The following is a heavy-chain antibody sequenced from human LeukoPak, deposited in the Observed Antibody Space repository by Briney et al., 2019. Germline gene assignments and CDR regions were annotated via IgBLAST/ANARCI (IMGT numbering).Heavy chain of an antibody. CDR1: GFTFSSYA. D-gene: IGHD3-22*01. CDR2: ISGSGGST. V-gene: IGHV3-23*01. CDR3: AKESWDSSGYYYRGLGFDY. Sequence: GGSLRLSCAASGFTFSSYAMSWVRQAPGKGLEWVSAISGSGGSTYYADPVKGRFTISRDNSKNTLYLQMNSLRAEDTAVYYCAKESWDSSGYYYRGLGFDYWGQGTLVTVSS. J-gene: IGHJ4*02.